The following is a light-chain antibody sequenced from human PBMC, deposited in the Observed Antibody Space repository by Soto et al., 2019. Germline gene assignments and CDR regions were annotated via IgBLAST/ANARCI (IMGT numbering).Light chain of an antibody. J-gene: IGKJ5*01. CDR2: DVS. Sequence: AIQLTQSPSSLSASVGDRVTITCRASQDIRGALAWYQQKPGKAPKILIYDVSSLQCGVPSRFSGSSSGTDFTLIISGLQPEDFATYYCQHVNRYPIIFGQGTRLDI. V-gene: IGKV1-13*02. CDR3: QHVNRYPII. CDR1: QDIRGA.